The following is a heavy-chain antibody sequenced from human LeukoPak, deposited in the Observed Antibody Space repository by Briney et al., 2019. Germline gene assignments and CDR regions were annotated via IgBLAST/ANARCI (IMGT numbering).Heavy chain of an antibody. J-gene: IGHJ4*02. CDR3: ARLVASFYYFDY. CDR1: GSSFTSYW. V-gene: IGHV5-51*01. Sequence: GESLQISCQGSGSSFTSYWIGWVRQLPGKGLEWMGIIYPGDSDTRYSPPFQGQVTISADKSISTAYLQWSSLKASDTAMYYCARLVASFYYFDYWGQGTLVTVSP. D-gene: IGHD5-12*01. CDR2: IYPGDSDT.